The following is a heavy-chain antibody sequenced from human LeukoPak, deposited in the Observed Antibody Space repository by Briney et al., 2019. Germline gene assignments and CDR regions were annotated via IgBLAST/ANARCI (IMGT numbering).Heavy chain of an antibody. CDR1: GYTFTSYY. Sequence: APVKVSCKASGYTFTSYYMHWVRQAPGQGLEWMGIINPSGGSTSYAQKFQGRVTMTRDTSTSTVYMELSSLRSEDTAVYYCARANYDFWSGPYALGYWGQGTLVTVSS. V-gene: IGHV1-46*01. CDR3: ARANYDFWSGPYALGY. J-gene: IGHJ4*02. CDR2: INPSGGST. D-gene: IGHD3-3*01.